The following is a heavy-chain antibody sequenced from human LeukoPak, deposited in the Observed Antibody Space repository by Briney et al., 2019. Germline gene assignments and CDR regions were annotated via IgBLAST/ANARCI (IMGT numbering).Heavy chain of an antibody. CDR3: ARQFYDNGPAYDY. CDR1: GGSISNTRRTYY. V-gene: IGHV4-39*01. D-gene: IGHD2/OR15-2a*01. Sequence: SETLSLTCTVSGGSISNTRRTYYWGWLRQPPGKGLEWIGTIYYSGNTYYNPSLKSRLSIFVDTSKNQFSLKLSSVTAADTGVYYCARQFYDNGPAYDYWGQGTLVTVSS. CDR2: IYYSGNT. J-gene: IGHJ4*02.